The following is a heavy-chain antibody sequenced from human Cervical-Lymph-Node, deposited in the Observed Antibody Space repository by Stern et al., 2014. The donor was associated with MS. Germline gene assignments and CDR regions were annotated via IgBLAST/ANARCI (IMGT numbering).Heavy chain of an antibody. D-gene: IGHD2-2*01. CDR1: GFTFSNYG. V-gene: IGHV3-30*18. CDR3: ANGPPGPGFNYARPPFDY. CDR2: ISPDGSNR. J-gene: IGHJ4*02. Sequence: VQLVESGGGVVQPGMSLRLSCAASGFTFSNYGMHWIRQAPGKGLEWVAVISPDGSNRSYADSVKGRFTVSRDNSKNTLLLQMKSLRPDDTALYYCANGPPGPGFNYARPPFDYWGQGTLVTVSS.